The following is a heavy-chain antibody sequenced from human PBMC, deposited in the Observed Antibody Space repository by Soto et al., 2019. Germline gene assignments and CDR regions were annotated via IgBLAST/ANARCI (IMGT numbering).Heavy chain of an antibody. D-gene: IGHD1-26*01. Sequence: GGSLRLSCAASGFTFSSYAMNWVRQAPGKGLEWVSAITSGGSTYYADSVKGRFTISRDNSKNTLYLQMNSLRAEDTAVYYCAKDLSGCPPGWFDPWGQGTLVTVSS. J-gene: IGHJ5*02. CDR3: AKDLSGCPPGWFDP. CDR2: ITSGGST. V-gene: IGHV3-23*01. CDR1: GFTFSSYA.